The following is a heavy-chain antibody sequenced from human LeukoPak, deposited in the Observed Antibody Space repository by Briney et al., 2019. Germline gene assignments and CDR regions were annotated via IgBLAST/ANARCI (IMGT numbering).Heavy chain of an antibody. J-gene: IGHJ3*02. V-gene: IGHV4-59*08. Sequence: PSETLSLTCTVSGGSISSYYWSWIRQPPGKGLEWIGYISYSGSTNYNPSLKSRVTISIDTSKNQFSLKLRSVTAADTAIYYCARQGYDILTGYIDAFDIWGQGKMVTVSS. CDR3: ARQGYDILTGYIDAFDI. D-gene: IGHD3-9*01. CDR1: GGSISSYY. CDR2: ISYSGST.